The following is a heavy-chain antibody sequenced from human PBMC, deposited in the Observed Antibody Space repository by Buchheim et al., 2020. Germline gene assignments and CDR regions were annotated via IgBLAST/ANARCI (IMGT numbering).Heavy chain of an antibody. CDR2: FYSGGDT. V-gene: IGHV3-53*02. D-gene: IGHD1-26*01. J-gene: IGHJ4*02. CDR1: GFTVSSHH. CDR3: TRGIMGPSSASAPDY. Sequence: EVQLVESGGGLVQPGGSLRLSCVVSGFTVSSHHMSWVHQAAGKGLEWVATFYSGGDTYYTESVKGRLTISRDTSKNTLSLQMNSLTSDDTAVYYCTRGIMGPSSASAPDYWGQGTL.